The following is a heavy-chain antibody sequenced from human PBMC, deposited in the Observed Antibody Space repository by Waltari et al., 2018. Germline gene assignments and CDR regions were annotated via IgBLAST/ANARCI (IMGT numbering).Heavy chain of an antibody. Sequence: EVQLVESGGGVVQPGRSLRLACAAYGFRLSRNGMPWVRLVPGKGLMWVSRISRDGSDRIYADSVKGRFTISRDNAKNSLYLQMNSLRAEDTAIYYCVRDTLEWTSSTPHFDYWGQGALVTVSS. CDR1: GFRLSRNG. D-gene: IGHD3-3*01. CDR2: ISRDGSDR. V-gene: IGHV3-74*01. J-gene: IGHJ4*02. CDR3: VRDTLEWTSSTPHFDY.